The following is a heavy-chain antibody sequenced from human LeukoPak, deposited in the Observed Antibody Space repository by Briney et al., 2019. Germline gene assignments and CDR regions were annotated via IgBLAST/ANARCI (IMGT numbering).Heavy chain of an antibody. V-gene: IGHV3-30*01. CDR3: ARDKYYYDSSGYYANDY. Sequence: GGSLRLSCAASGFTFSSYAMHWVRQAPGKGLEWVAVISYDGSNKYYADSVKGRFTISRDNSKNTLYLQMNSLRAEDTAVYYCARDKYYYDSSGYYANDYWGQGTLVTVSS. J-gene: IGHJ4*02. CDR1: GFTFSSYA. CDR2: ISYDGSNK. D-gene: IGHD3-22*01.